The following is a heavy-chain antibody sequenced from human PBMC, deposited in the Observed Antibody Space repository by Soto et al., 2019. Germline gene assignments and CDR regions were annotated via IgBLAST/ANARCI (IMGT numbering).Heavy chain of an antibody. Sequence: PGGSLRLSCAASGFTFSSYGMHWVRQAPGKGLEWVAVISYDGSNKYYADSVKGRFTISRDNSKNTLYLQMNSLRAEDTAVYYCAKDHQPQRVTIFGVVNPYYYYYGMDVWGQGTTVTVSS. V-gene: IGHV3-30*18. D-gene: IGHD3-3*01. CDR3: AKDHQPQRVTIFGVVNPYYYYYGMDV. CDR1: GFTFSSYG. CDR2: ISYDGSNK. J-gene: IGHJ6*02.